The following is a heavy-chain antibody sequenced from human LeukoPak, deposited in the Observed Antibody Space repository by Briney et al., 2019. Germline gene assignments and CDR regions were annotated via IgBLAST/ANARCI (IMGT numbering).Heavy chain of an antibody. Sequence: GTLRLSCAASGFTFSNYGLSWVRQPPGKGLEWIGSIYYSGSTYYNPSLKSRVTISVDTSKNQFSLKLSSVTAADTAVYYCARHWSLGIAAAGTPYYFDCWGQGTLVTVSS. CDR2: IYYSGST. J-gene: IGHJ4*02. D-gene: IGHD6-13*01. V-gene: IGHV4-39*01. CDR1: GFTFSNYG. CDR3: ARHWSLGIAAAGTPYYFDC.